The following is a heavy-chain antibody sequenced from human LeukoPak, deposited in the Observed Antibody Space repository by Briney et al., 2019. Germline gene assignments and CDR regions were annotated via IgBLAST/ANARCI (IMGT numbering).Heavy chain of an antibody. Sequence: ASVKVSCKASGYPFIGNYIHWVRQAPGQGLEWMGWINPNSGGTQYSQKFQGRVTLTRGTSITTGYMELSGLTSDDTAVYYCASLSYYDLSGYFYWGQGTLVTVSS. CDR1: GYPFIGNY. CDR3: ASLSYYDLSGYFY. CDR2: INPNSGGT. D-gene: IGHD3-22*01. V-gene: IGHV1-2*02. J-gene: IGHJ4*02.